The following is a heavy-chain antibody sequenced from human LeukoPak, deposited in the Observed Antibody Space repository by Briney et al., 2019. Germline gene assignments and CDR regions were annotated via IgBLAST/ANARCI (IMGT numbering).Heavy chain of an antibody. J-gene: IGHJ4*02. CDR3: DGGVLEAPFDY. D-gene: IGHD4/OR15-4a*01. Sequence: SVKVSCKASVGTFISYAISWVRQAPGQGLEWMGGIIPIFGTANYAQKFQGRVTITTDESTSTAYMELSRLRSEGPAVYLCDGGVLEAPFDYWGQGTLVTVSS. V-gene: IGHV1-69*05. CDR1: VGTFISYA. CDR2: IIPIFGTA.